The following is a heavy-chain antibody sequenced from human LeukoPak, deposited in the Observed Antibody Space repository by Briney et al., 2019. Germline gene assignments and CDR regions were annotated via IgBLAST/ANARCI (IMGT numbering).Heavy chain of an antibody. J-gene: IGHJ4*02. CDR1: GDSITSGDYY. CDR3: ARTARDGNMYYFDS. Sequence: PSETLSLTCTVSGDSITSGDYYWSWIRQPPGNGLEWMGRVHVTGSTVSIPSLKSRVTMSVDTSRDFFSLNVTSVTAADTAVYYCARTARDGNMYYFDSWGQGSLVTVSS. D-gene: IGHD5-24*01. V-gene: IGHV4-61*02. CDR2: VHVTGST.